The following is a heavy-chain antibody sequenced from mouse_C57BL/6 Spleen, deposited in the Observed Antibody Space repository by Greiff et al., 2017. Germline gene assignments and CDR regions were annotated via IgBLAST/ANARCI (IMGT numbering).Heavy chain of an antibody. CDR3: AITTVVAPDV. D-gene: IGHD1-1*01. V-gene: IGHV1-55*01. CDR1: GYTFTSYW. Sequence: QVQLQQSGAELVKPGASVKMSCKASGYTFTSYWITWVKQRPGQGLEWIGDIYPGSGSTNYNEKFKSKATLTVDTSSSTAYMQRSSLTSEDSAVYYCAITTVVAPDVWGKGTTLTVSS. CDR2: IYPGSGST. J-gene: IGHJ2*01.